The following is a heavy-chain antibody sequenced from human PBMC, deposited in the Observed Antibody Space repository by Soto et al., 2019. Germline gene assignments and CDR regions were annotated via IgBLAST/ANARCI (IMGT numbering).Heavy chain of an antibody. V-gene: IGHV4-59*12. CDR3: ARARPRGRINWFDP. CDR1: GGSISSYY. J-gene: IGHJ5*02. D-gene: IGHD2-15*01. Sequence: LETLSLTCTVSGGSISSYYWSWIRQPPGKGLEWIGYINYSGSTNYNPSLKSRVTISVDKSKNQFSLKLSSVTAADTGVYYCARARPRGRINWFDPWGQGTLVTVSS. CDR2: INYSGST.